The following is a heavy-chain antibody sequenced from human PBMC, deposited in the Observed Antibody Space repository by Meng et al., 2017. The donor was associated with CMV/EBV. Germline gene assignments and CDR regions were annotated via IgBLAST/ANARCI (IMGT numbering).Heavy chain of an antibody. Sequence: GESLKISCAASGFTFSSYGMHWVRQAPGKGLEWVAFIRYDGSNKYYADSVKGRFTISRDNSKNTLYLQMNSLRAEDTAVYYCVRGFWGPWGQGTLVTVSS. D-gene: IGHD3-16*01. V-gene: IGHV3-30*02. CDR3: VRGFWGP. CDR1: GFTFSSYG. J-gene: IGHJ5*02. CDR2: IRYDGSNK.